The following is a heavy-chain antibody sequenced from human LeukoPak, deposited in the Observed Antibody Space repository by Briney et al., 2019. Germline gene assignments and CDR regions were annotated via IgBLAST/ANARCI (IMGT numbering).Heavy chain of an antibody. V-gene: IGHV4-59*01. CDR2: IYYSGST. D-gene: IGHD5-18*01. J-gene: IGHJ6*03. Sequence: PSETLSLTCTVSGGSISSYYWSWIRRPPGKGLEWIGYIYYSGSTNYNPSLKSRVTISVDTSKNQFSLKLSSVTAADTAVYYCARDQGYSYGYSYYYYYMDVWGKGTTVTVSS. CDR1: GGSISSYY. CDR3: ARDQGYSYGYSYYYYYMDV.